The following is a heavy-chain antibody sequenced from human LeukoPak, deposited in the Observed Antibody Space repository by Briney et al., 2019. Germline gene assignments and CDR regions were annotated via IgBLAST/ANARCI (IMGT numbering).Heavy chain of an antibody. Sequence: ASVKVSCKVSGYTLTELSMRWVRQAPGKGLEWMGGFDPEDGETIYAQKFQGRVTMTEDTSTDTAYMELSSLRSEDTAVYYCATDEVTYIAAAAPGHYWGQGTLVTVSS. CDR2: FDPEDGET. CDR3: ATDEVTYIAAAAPGHY. D-gene: IGHD6-13*01. CDR1: GYTLTELS. V-gene: IGHV1-24*01. J-gene: IGHJ4*02.